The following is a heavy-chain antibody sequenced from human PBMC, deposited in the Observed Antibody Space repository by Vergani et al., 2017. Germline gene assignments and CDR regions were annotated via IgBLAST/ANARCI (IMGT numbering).Heavy chain of an antibody. CDR1: GGSTTSSSYY. J-gene: IGHJ4*02. CDR3: ARTESFILRYFHWAL. D-gene: IGHD3-9*01. V-gene: IGHV4-39*01. CDR2: IYHSGGA. Sequence: QLHLQESGPGLVKPSETLSLTCTVSGGSTTSSSYYWGWIRQPPGKGLEWIGNIYHSGGAYYNPSLKGRVTISVDTSKNQFSLEVTSVTAAYTAIYFCARTESFILRYFHWALWGQGTLVTVSS.